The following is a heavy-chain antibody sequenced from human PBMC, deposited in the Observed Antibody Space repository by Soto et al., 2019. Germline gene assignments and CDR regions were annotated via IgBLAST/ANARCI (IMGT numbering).Heavy chain of an antibody. J-gene: IGHJ6*02. D-gene: IGHD4-17*01. Sequence: VKVSCKASGYTFTSYGISWVRQAPGQGLEWMGWISAYNGNTNYAQKLQGRVTMTTDTSTSTAYMELRSLRSDDTAVYYCARDPTVTTHYYYGMDVWGQGTTVTVSS. CDR1: GYTFTSYG. V-gene: IGHV1-18*01. CDR2: ISAYNGNT. CDR3: ARDPTVTTHYYYGMDV.